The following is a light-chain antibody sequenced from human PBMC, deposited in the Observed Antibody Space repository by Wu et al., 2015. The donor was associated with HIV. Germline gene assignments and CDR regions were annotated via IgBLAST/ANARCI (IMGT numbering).Light chain of an antibody. J-gene: IGKJ2*03. CDR1: QSVSSSY. V-gene: IGKV3-15*01. CDR3: LQYHDWLYS. Sequence: EIVLTQSPGTLSLSPGERATVSCRASQSVSSSYLAWYQQKPGQAPRLLIYGASTRATGTPARFSGSGSETKFTLTISSLQSEDFAVYYCLQYHDWLYSFGQGTKGGDQT. CDR2: GAS.